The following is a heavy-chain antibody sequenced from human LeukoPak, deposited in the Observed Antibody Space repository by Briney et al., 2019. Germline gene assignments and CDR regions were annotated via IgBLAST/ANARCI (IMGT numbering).Heavy chain of an antibody. CDR1: GGSIRSSYYY. J-gene: IGHJ4*02. CDR2: IYYSGST. D-gene: IGHD1-14*01. CDR3: ARGTALTKNFDY. V-gene: IGHV4-39*01. Sequence: SETLSLTCTVSGGSIRSSYYYWGWIRQPPGKGLEWIGSIYYSGSTYYNPSLKSRVTISVDTSKNQFSLKLSSVTAADTAVYYCARGTALTKNFDYWGQGTLVTVSS.